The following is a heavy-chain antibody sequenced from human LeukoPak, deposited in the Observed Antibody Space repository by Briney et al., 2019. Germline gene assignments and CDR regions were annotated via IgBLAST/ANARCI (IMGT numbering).Heavy chain of an antibody. J-gene: IGHJ4*02. CDR1: GYTFTGYY. CDR2: ISAYNGNT. CDR3: ARVGEWELLRTNDY. V-gene: IGHV1-18*04. D-gene: IGHD1-26*01. Sequence: ASVKVSCKAAGYTFTGYYMHWVRQAPGQGLEWMGWISAYNGNTNYAQKLQGRVTMTTDTSTSTAYMELRSLRSDDTAVYYCARVGEWELLRTNDYWGQGTLVTVPS.